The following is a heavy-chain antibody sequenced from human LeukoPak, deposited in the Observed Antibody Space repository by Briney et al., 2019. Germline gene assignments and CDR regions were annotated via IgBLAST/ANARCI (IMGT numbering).Heavy chain of an antibody. CDR1: GFTFSTSW. V-gene: IGHV3-7*05. D-gene: IGHD5-18*01. J-gene: IGHJ4*02. CDR3: ARDRGYSSFDY. CDR2: IKEDGSQK. Sequence: PGGSLRLPCAASGFTFSTSWMDWVRQAPGKGLEWVAKIKEDGSQKYYVDSVKGRFTISKDNAKNSLYLQMNSLRPEDTAVYYCARDRGYSSFDYWGQGTLVTVPS.